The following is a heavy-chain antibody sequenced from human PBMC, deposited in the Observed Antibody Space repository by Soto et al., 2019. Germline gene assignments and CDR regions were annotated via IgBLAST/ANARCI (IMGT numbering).Heavy chain of an antibody. CDR2: IYHSGST. Sequence: PSETLSLTCAVSGGSISSGGYSWSWIRQPPGKGLEWIGYIYHSGSTYYNPSLKSRVTISVDRSKNQFSLKLSSVTAADTAVYYCARGISRDHYYDSSGYRAPDYWGQGTLVTVSS. D-gene: IGHD3-22*01. V-gene: IGHV4-30-2*01. CDR1: GGSISSGGYS. J-gene: IGHJ4*02. CDR3: ARGISRDHYYDSSGYRAPDY.